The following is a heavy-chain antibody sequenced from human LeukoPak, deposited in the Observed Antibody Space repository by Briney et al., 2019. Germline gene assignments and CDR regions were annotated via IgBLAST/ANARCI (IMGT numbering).Heavy chain of an antibody. V-gene: IGHV1-18*01. D-gene: IGHD5-18*01. J-gene: IGHJ6*02. CDR1: GYTFTSYG. CDR3: ARGPADPGISGYSYGWLIDQYYYYGMDV. CDR2: ISAYNGNT. Sequence: GASVKVSCKASGYTFTSYGISWVRQAPGQGLEWMGWISAYNGNTNYAQKLQGRVTMTTDTSTSTAYMELRSLRSDDTAVYYCARGPADPGISGYSYGWLIDQYYYYGMDVWGQGTTVTVSS.